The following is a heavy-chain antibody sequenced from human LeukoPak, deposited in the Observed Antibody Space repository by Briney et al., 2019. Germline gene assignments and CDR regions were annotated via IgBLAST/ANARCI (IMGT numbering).Heavy chain of an antibody. J-gene: IGHJ4*02. V-gene: IGHV5-51*01. CDR1: GYSVTSYW. CDR2: IYPVDSAT. D-gene: IGHD5-18*01. Sequence: PGESLKACCKGSGYSVTSYWSGCVRQVPGKGLGWGGVIYPVDSATRYSPSFQGPCTISAAKSISTAYLQWSSLKASDTAMYYCARVFDALPLVDTVMAPRGYFDYWGQGTLVTVSS. CDR3: ARVFDALPLVDTVMAPRGYFDY.